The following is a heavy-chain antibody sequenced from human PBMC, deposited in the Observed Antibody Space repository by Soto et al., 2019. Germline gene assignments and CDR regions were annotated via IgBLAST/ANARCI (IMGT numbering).Heavy chain of an antibody. CDR2: FYYNGNT. CDR1: WDSISSITDY. CDR3: ARRHGLDIVAYY. J-gene: IGHJ4*02. V-gene: IGHV4-39*01. Sequence: PLVMLCLTCSVSWDSISSITDYCGWMRQPPGKVLEWIASFYYNGNTYYNPSLKSRVTIFVDTSKNQFSLKLSSVTAAYTAVYYCARRHGLDIVAYYLGPGTQVTVS. D-gene: IGHD1-1*01.